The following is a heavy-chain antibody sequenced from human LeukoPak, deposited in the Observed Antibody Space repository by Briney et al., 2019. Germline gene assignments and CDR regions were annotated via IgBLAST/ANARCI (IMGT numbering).Heavy chain of an antibody. CDR3: ARENGDYGFDY. J-gene: IGHJ4*02. V-gene: IGHV4-4*02. Sequence: SGTLSLTCAVSGGSISSSNWWSWVRQPPGKGLEWIGEIYHSGSTNYNPSLKSRVTISVDTSKNQFSLKLSSVTAADTAVYYCARENGDYGFDYWGQGTLVTVSS. CDR1: GGSISSSNW. D-gene: IGHD4-17*01. CDR2: IYHSGST.